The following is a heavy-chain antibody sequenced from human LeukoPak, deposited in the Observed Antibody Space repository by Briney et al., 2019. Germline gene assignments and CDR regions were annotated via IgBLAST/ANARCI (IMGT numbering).Heavy chain of an antibody. CDR3: ARAQYSTGLFDF. CDR2: VYHGGST. Sequence: PSETLSLTCTVSGGSISSYYWSWIRQPPGKGLEWIVYVYHGGSTRYNPSLKSRVTVLGDTAKDQFSLRLTSGTAADTAAYYCARAQYSTGLFDFWGQGTLVTVSS. D-gene: IGHD6-25*01. J-gene: IGHJ4*02. V-gene: IGHV4-59*01. CDR1: GGSISSYY.